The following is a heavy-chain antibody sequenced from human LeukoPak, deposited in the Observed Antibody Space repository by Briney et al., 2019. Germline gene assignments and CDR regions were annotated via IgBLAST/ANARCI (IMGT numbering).Heavy chain of an antibody. V-gene: IGHV1-8*01. CDR1: GYTFTSYD. D-gene: IGHD6-19*01. CDR2: MNPNSGNT. J-gene: IGHJ5*02. Sequence: GASVKVSCKASGYTFTSYDINWVRQATGQGLEWMGWMNPNSGNTGYAQKFQGRVTTTRNTSISTAYMELSSLRSEDTAVYYCARGRYSSGWYSRLGNWFDPWGQGTLVTVSS. CDR3: ARGRYSSGWYSRLGNWFDP.